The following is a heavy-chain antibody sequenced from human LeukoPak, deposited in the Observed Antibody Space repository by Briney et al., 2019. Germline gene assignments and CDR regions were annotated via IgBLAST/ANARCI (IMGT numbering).Heavy chain of an antibody. Sequence: ASVKVSCKASGGTFSSYAISWVRQAPGQGLEWMGGIIPIFGTANYALKFQGRVTITADESTSTAYMELSSLRSEDTAVYYCAREYYGSGSYDYWGQGTLVTVSS. D-gene: IGHD3-10*01. CDR1: GGTFSSYA. J-gene: IGHJ4*02. CDR2: IIPIFGTA. CDR3: AREYYGSGSYDY. V-gene: IGHV1-69*01.